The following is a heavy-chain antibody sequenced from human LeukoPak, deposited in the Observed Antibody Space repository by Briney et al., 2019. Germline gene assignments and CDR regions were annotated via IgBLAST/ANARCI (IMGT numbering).Heavy chain of an antibody. D-gene: IGHD6-13*01. CDR3: AREREQLVPPYYYYYGMDV. CDR2: INHSGST. V-gene: IGHV4-34*01. CDR1: GGSFSGYY. J-gene: IGHJ6*02. Sequence: SETLSLTCAVYGGSFSGYYWSWIRQPPGKGLEWIGEINHSGSTNYNPSLKSRVTISVDTSKNQFSLKLSSVTAADTAVYYCAREREQLVPPYYYYYGMDVWGQGTTVTVSS.